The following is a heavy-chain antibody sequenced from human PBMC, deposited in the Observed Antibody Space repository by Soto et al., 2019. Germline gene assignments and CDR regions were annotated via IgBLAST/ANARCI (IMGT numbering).Heavy chain of an antibody. CDR1: GFTLSSYS. J-gene: IGHJ6*02. CDR3: ARTYDSCSPRLDGMDG. D-gene: IGHD3-22*01. V-gene: IGHV3-21*01. Sequence: GGSLRLSCAASGFTLSSYSMHWVRQSPGKGLEWVSSINSSSSYIYYAYSVKGRFTISRDNAKNSLYLQVKTLRAEDTAAYYCARTYDSCSPRLDGMDGWGQGTTVSVSS. CDR2: INSSSSYI.